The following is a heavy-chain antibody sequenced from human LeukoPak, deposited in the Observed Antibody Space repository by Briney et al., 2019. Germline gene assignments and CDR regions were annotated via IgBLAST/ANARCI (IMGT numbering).Heavy chain of an antibody. CDR1: GFSFSIYG. D-gene: IGHD1-26*01. CDR3: ARGGLTIAEATTSWYLDY. CDR2: TWYDGSNK. J-gene: IGHJ4*02. Sequence: AGGSLRLSCATSGFSFSIYGMHWVRQAQGKGLEWVALTWYDGSNKNYADSVKGRFTISRDNSKNTLYLRMNSLRGEDTAVYYCARGGLTIAEATTSWYLDYWGQGTLVTVSS. V-gene: IGHV3-33*01.